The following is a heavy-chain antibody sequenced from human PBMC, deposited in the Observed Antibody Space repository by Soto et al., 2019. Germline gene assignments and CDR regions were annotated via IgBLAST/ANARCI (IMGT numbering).Heavy chain of an antibody. D-gene: IGHD5-12*01. CDR3: ARDFTGGYASLPPDY. CDR2: ISSSSSYI. CDR1: GFTFSSYS. V-gene: IGHV3-21*01. Sequence: EVQLVESGGGLVKPGGSLRLSCAASGFTFSSYSMNWVRQAPGKGLEGDSSISSSSSYIYYADSVKGRCTISRDNAKNSLYLQMNSLRAEDTAVYYCARDFTGGYASLPPDYWGQGTLVTVSS. J-gene: IGHJ4*02.